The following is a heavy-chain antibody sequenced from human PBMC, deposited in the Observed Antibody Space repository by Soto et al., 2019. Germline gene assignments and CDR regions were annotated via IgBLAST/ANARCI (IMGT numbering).Heavy chain of an antibody. CDR3: ARGDRGAFDL. J-gene: IGHJ3*01. Sequence: EVPLVESGGGLVRPGGSLRLSCAASGFTFSYCWMHWVRQAPGKGLVWVSRIHSDGSSTTYADFVKGRFIISRDNARITVDLQMNSVRVEDTAVYYCARGDRGAFDLWGEGAVFTVSS. D-gene: IGHD1-26*01. V-gene: IGHV3-74*01. CDR1: GFTFSYCW. CDR2: IHSDGSST.